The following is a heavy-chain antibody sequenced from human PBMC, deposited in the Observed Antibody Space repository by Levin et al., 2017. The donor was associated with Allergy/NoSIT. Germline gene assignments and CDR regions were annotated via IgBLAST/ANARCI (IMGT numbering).Heavy chain of an antibody. CDR2: IKQDGSEK. D-gene: IGHD1-26*01. V-gene: IGHV3-7*02. J-gene: IGHJ4*02. CDR1: GFTFSSYW. Sequence: GESLKISCAASGFTFSSYWMSWVRQAPGKGLEFVANIKQDGSEKNYVDSVKGRSTISRDNAKSSLYLQMNSLRGEDTAIYYCANWEYWGQGILVTVSS. CDR3: ANWEY.